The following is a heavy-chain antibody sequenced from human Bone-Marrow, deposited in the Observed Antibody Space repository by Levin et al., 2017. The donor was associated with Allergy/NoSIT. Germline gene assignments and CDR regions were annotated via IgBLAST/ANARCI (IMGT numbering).Heavy chain of an antibody. V-gene: IGHV1-3*01. Sequence: ASVKVSCKPSGYIFSSYSLQWVRQAPGQRPEWLGWIKGGNGVTRYSQKFQGRVTISRETPASTAYMELSGLTSEDTAIYYCARGTTSSNFYAMDVWGQGTPVIVSS. CDR2: IKGGNGVT. CDR3: ARGTTSSNFYAMDV. J-gene: IGHJ6*02. D-gene: IGHD4-11*01. CDR1: GYIFSSYS.